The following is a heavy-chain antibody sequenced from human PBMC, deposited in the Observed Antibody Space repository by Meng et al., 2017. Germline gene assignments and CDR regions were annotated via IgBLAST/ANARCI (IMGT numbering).Heavy chain of an antibody. CDR3: ARVGVGAPFDY. CDR1: GYTFIGHY. CDR2: INPNSGGT. Sequence: QVQLVLFGAEVKMPGASMKVSCKVSGYTFIGHYLHWVRQAPGQGLEWMGWINPNSGGTSYAQKFQGRVTMTWDTSVSTAFMELTRLKSDDAALYYCARVGVGAPFDYWGQGTLVTVSS. V-gene: IGHV1-2*02. D-gene: IGHD3-16*01. J-gene: IGHJ4*02.